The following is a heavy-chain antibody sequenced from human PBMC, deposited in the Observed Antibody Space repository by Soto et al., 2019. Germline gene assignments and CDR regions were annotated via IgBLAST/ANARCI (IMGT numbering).Heavy chain of an antibody. CDR3: AKFRKSYGDDDFWGDVFDI. Sequence: EVQLLESGGDLVQPGGSLRLSCAASAFTFSSHAMSWVRQAPGKGLEWVSSISDSGRSTSYADSVKGRFTISRDNSKNTLYLQMNSLTAEDTAEYYCAKFRKSYGDDDFWGDVFDIWGQGTVVTVSS. J-gene: IGHJ3*02. CDR1: AFTFSSHA. CDR2: ISDSGRST. V-gene: IGHV3-23*01. D-gene: IGHD3-3*01.